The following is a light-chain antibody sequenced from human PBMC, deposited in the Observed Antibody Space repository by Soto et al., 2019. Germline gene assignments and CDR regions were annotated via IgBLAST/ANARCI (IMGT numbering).Light chain of an antibody. CDR2: VAS. Sequence: DIQLTQSPSFLSASVRDRFTIRCRASQGISTYLAWYQQKPGNAPKLLIHVASTLQRGVPSRFSGSGSWTEFTLTISSLQPEDFATYYCQQHNSYPRTFGQGTQLEIK. CDR3: QQHNSYPRT. CDR1: QGISTY. V-gene: IGKV1-9*01. J-gene: IGKJ2*01.